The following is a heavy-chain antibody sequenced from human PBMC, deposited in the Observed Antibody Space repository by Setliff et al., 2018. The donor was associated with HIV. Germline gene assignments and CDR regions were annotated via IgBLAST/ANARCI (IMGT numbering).Heavy chain of an antibody. CDR2: IIPIFDTT. J-gene: IGHJ4*01. Sequence: SVKVSCKASGGTFGTYAISWVRQAPGQGLEWMGGIIPIFDTTNYAQKFRGRVSITAVDSTQTAYMELSSPRSEDTAIYYCATSRYCSGGSCPGDFWGHGTLVTVSS. V-gene: IGHV1-69*13. D-gene: IGHD2-15*01. CDR1: GGTFGTYA. CDR3: ATSRYCSGGSCPGDF.